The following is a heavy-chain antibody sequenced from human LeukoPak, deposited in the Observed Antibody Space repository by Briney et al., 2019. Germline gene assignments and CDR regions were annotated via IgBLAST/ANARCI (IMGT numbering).Heavy chain of an antibody. Sequence: ASVKVSCKASGYTFTSYGISWVRQAPGQGLEWMGRISAYNGNTNYAQKLQGRVTMTTDTSTSTAYMELRSLRSDDTAVYYCARVWVWGSYRYGDFDYWGQGTLVTVSS. J-gene: IGHJ4*02. V-gene: IGHV1-18*01. D-gene: IGHD3-16*02. CDR1: GYTFTSYG. CDR3: ARVWVWGSYRYGDFDY. CDR2: ISAYNGNT.